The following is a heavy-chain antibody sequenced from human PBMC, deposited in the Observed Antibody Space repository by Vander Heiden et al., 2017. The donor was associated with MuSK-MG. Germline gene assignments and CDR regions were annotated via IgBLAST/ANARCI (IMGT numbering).Heavy chain of an antibody. V-gene: IGHV4-34*01. CDR1: GGSFSGYS. CDR3: ARAPRQFYDFWSGYYTGPWFDP. J-gene: IGHJ5*02. D-gene: IGHD3-3*01. CDR2: INHSGST. Sequence: QVQLQQWGAGLLKPSETLSLTCAVYGGSFSGYSWSWIRQPPGKGLEWIGEINHSGSTNYNPSLKSRVTISVDTSKNQFSLKLSSVTAADTAVYYCARAPRQFYDFWSGYYTGPWFDPWGQGTLVTVSS.